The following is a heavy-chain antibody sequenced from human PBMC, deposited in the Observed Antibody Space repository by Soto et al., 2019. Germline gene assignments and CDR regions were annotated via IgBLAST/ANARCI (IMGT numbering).Heavy chain of an antibody. D-gene: IGHD6-13*01. CDR1: GGTFSSYA. V-gene: IGHV1-69*06. CDR2: IIPIFGTA. Sequence: SVKFSCNASGGTFSSYAISWVRQAPGQGLEWMGGIIPIFGTANYAQKFQGRVTITADKSTSTAYMELSSLRSEDTAVYYCARDIAAAGTHWFDPWGQGTLVTVSS. J-gene: IGHJ5*02. CDR3: ARDIAAAGTHWFDP.